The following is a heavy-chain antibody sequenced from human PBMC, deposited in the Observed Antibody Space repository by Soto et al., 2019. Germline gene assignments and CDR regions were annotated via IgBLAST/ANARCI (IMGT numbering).Heavy chain of an antibody. CDR3: ARDRGDGYNLDYFDY. CDR1: GGTFSSYA. J-gene: IGHJ4*02. Sequence: WASVKVSCKASGGTFSSYAISWVRQAPGQGLEWMGGIIPIFGTANYAQKFQGRVTITADESTSTAYMELSSLRAEDTAVYYCARDRGDGYNLDYFDYWGQGTLVTVSS. CDR2: IIPIFGTA. D-gene: IGHD5-12*01. V-gene: IGHV1-69*13.